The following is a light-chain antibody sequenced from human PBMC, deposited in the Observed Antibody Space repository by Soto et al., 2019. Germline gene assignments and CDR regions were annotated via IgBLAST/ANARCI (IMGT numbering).Light chain of an antibody. CDR3: QQYDNWPIT. V-gene: IGKV3-15*01. CDR2: GAS. CDR1: QSVSSN. J-gene: IGKJ5*01. Sequence: EMVMTQSPATLSVSPGERATLSCRASQSVSSNLAWYQQKPGQAPRLLIYGASSRATGIPARFSGSESGTEFTLTISSLHSEDFAVYYCQQYDNWPITFGQGTRLEIK.